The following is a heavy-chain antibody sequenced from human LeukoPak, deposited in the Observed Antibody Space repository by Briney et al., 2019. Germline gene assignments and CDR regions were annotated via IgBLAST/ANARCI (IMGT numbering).Heavy chain of an antibody. J-gene: IGHJ6*03. CDR1: GGSISSYY. V-gene: IGHV4-59*01. Sequence: SETLSLTCTVSGGSISSYYWSWIRQPPGKGLEWIGYIHYSGSTNYKASLKSRVSISVDTPKNQFSLKLSSVTAADTAVYYCARTEESGYSYRYFGYYYYMDVWGKGTTVTVSS. D-gene: IGHD5-18*01. CDR2: IHYSGST. CDR3: ARTEESGYSYRYFGYYYYMDV.